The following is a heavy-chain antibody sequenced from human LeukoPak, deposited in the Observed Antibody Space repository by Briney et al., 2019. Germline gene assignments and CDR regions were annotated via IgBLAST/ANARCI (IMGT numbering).Heavy chain of an antibody. J-gene: IGHJ4*02. CDR3: ARGPSGYHNT. Sequence: GGSLRLSCAASGFTFSSYGMSWVRQTPGKGLEWVSAISGSGGSTYYADSVKGRFTISRDNAKNSLYLQMNSLRAEDTAVYYCARGPSGYHNTGGQGTLVTVSS. D-gene: IGHD5-12*01. CDR1: GFTFSSYG. V-gene: IGHV3-23*01. CDR2: ISGSGGST.